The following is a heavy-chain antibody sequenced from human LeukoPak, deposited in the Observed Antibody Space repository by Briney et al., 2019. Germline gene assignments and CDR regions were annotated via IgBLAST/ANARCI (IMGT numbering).Heavy chain of an antibody. CDR2: ISPSSTYI. CDR1: EFSFSGYT. D-gene: IGHD2-2*01. J-gene: IGHJ4*02. V-gene: IGHV3-21*01. Sequence: GGSLRLSCAASEFSFSGYTINWVRQAPGKGLEWVSSISPSSTYIYYADSVKGRFTISRDNAKNSLYLQMHSLRAEDTAMYYCARGRGCSSMACYPDYWGQGTLVTVSS. CDR3: ARGRGCSSMACYPDY.